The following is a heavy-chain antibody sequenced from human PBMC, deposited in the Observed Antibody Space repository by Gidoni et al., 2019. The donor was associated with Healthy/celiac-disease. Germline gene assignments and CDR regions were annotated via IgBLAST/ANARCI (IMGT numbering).Heavy chain of an antibody. J-gene: IGHJ4*02. D-gene: IGHD5-12*01. CDR2: ISSSSSYI. V-gene: IGHV3-21*03. CDR1: GFTFSSYR. Sequence: EVQLVESGGGLVKPGGSLRLSCAATGFTFSSYRMTWVRQAPGKGLVWVSYISSSSSYIYYADSLNGRFPISRDNAQNSLDLQMNSLIAEATAVYYCARGYDYLDYWGQGTLVTVSS. CDR3: ARGYDYLDY.